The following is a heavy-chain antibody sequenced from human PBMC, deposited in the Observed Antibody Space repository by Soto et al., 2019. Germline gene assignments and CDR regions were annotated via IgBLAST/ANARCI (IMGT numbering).Heavy chain of an antibody. CDR1: GYTFTSWD. CDR2: MNTRSGNT. CDR3: TASSWTGAGLDF. Sequence: QVQLVQSGAEVKKPGASVKVSCKASGYTFTSWDVYWVRQAAGQGLEWMGYMNTRSGNTGYEQKFQGRVTMTRDTSISTAYMELSSLTSDDTAVYYCTASSWTGAGLDFWGQGTPVIVSS. J-gene: IGHJ4*01. D-gene: IGHD6-13*01. V-gene: IGHV1-8*01.